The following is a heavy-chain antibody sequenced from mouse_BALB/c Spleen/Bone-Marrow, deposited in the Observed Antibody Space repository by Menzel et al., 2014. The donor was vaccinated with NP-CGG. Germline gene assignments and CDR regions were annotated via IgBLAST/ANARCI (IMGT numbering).Heavy chain of an antibody. V-gene: IGHV5-17*02. Sequence: EVMLVESGGGLVQPGGSRKLSCAASGFTFSSFGMHWVRPAPEKGLEWVAYISSGSSTIYYADTVKGRFTISRDNPKNTLFLRMTSLKSEDTAMYYCAKSNWIYYFDYWGQGTTLTVSS. CDR3: AKSNWIYYFDY. CDR2: ISSGSSTI. J-gene: IGHJ2*01. D-gene: IGHD4-1*01. CDR1: GFTFSSFG.